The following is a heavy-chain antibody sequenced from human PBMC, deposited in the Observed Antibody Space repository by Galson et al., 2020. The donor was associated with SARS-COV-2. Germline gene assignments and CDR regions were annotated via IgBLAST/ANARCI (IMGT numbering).Heavy chain of an antibody. D-gene: IGHD4-17*01. CDR3: AKAGATNDYGDNFDY. CDR1: GFTFSSYV. J-gene: IGHJ4*02. Sequence: GESLKISCAASGFTFSSYVMSWVRQAPGKGLEWVSAISGSGGSTYYADSVKGRFTISRDNSKNTLYLQMNSLRAEGTAIYYCAKAGATNDYGDNFDYWGQGTLVTVSS. V-gene: IGHV3-23*01. CDR2: ISGSGGST.